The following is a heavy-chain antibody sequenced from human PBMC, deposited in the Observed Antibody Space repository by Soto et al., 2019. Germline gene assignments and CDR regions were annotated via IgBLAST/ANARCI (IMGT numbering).Heavy chain of an antibody. Sequence: SETLSLTCTVSGDAIYIGGYYWTWIRQHPGKGLEWIGYIYHTGKTYYNPSLESRVTMSVDTSKNQFSLKLASVTAADTAVYYCARDGSITANWFDPSGQGTLVTHSS. CDR1: GDAIYIGGYY. J-gene: IGHJ5*02. CDR3: ARDGSITANWFDP. D-gene: IGHD3-10*01. CDR2: IYHTGKT. V-gene: IGHV4-31*03.